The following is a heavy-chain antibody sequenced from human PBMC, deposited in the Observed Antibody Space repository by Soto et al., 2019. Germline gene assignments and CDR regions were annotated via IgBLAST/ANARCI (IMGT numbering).Heavy chain of an antibody. Sequence: ASVKVSCKTSGYTFTSYGISWVRQAPGQGLEWMGWISTYNGNTNYAQKFQGRATMTTDTSTTTAYMELRSLKSDGTAVYYCARLLFLEWFDDYWGQGTLVTVSS. D-gene: IGHD3-3*01. CDR2: ISTYNGNT. J-gene: IGHJ4*02. CDR1: GYTFTSYG. CDR3: ARLLFLEWFDDY. V-gene: IGHV1-18*04.